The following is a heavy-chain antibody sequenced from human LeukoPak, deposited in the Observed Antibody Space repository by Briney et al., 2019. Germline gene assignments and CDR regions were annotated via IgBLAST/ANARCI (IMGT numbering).Heavy chain of an antibody. V-gene: IGHV3-30*03. CDR3: AREVAGTGSFDY. CDR1: GFTFSSHG. CDR2: ILYDGSNE. D-gene: IGHD6-19*01. Sequence: PGTSLRLSCAASGFTFSSHGMHWVRQAPGMGLEWVALILYDGSNEYYADSVQGRFTISRDSSRNTLYLQMNSLRAEDTAVYYCAREVAGTGSFDYWGQGTLVTVSS. J-gene: IGHJ4*02.